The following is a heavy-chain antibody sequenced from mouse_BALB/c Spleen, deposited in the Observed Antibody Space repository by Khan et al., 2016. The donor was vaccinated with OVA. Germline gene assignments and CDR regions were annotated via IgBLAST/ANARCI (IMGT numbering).Heavy chain of an antibody. CDR3: KRLAYYYDSKGFAY. J-gene: IGHJ3*01. CDR1: GFTFSTYG. Sequence: EVQLVESGGDLVKPGGSLKLSCAASGFTFSTYGMSWVRQTPDKRLAWVATVSTGGGYTYYPDSVKGRFTISRDNAKNTLYLQMSGLKSEDTAMFDCKRLAYYYDSKGFAYWGQGTLVTVSA. D-gene: IGHD1-1*01. CDR2: VSTGGGYT. V-gene: IGHV5-6*01.